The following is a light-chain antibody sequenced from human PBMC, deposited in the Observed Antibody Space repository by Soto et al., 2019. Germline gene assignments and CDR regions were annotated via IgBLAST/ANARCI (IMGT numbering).Light chain of an antibody. Sequence: DIQMTQSPSTLSASVGDRVTITCRASQSINTWLARYQQKPGKAPRLLIYTASSLESGVPSRFSGSGSGTEFTLTISSLQPDDFATYYCQQHESYPRTFGQGTKVEIK. CDR3: QQHESYPRT. CDR2: TAS. J-gene: IGKJ1*01. V-gene: IGKV1-5*03. CDR1: QSINTW.